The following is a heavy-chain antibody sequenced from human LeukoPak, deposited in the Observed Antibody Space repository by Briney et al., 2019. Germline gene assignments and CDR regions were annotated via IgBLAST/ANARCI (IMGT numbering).Heavy chain of an antibody. V-gene: IGHV3-48*03. J-gene: IGHJ4*02. CDR2: ISSSGSTI. CDR1: GFTFSSYE. CDR3: ATGIAARPGGSFDY. Sequence: PGGSLRLSCAASGFTFSSYEMTSVRQAAGKGLEWVSYISSSGSTIYYADSVKGRFTISRDNAKNSLYLQMNSLRAEDTAVYYCATGIAARPGGSFDYWGQGTLVTVSS. D-gene: IGHD6-6*01.